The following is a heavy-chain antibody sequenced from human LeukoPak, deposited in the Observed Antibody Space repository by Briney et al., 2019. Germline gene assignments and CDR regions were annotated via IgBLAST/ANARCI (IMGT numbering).Heavy chain of an antibody. CDR3: ATPDVPIRYFYLAPQE. V-gene: IGHV3-23*01. Sequence: GGSLRLSCVTSGFTFTSYAMNWVRQAPGKGLEWVSGISGSDASTHYADSVKGRFTISRDNSKNTVYLQMNSLRVDDTAVYYRATPDVPIRYFYLAPQEWGQGTLVTVSS. J-gene: IGHJ4*02. D-gene: IGHD3-9*01. CDR1: GFTFTSYA. CDR2: ISGSDAST.